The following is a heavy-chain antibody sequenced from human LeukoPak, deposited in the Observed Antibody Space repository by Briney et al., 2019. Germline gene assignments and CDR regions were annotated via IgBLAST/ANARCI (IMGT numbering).Heavy chain of an antibody. CDR2: ISSSSSTI. D-gene: IGHD1-26*01. J-gene: IGHJ4*02. CDR1: GFTFSSYS. CDR3: ARGWGIVGATVYYFDY. V-gene: IGHV3-48*04. Sequence: GGSLRPSCAASGFTFSSYSMNWVRQAPGKGLEWVSYISSSSSTIYYADSVKGRFTISRDNAKNSLYLQMNSLRAEDTAVYYCARGWGIVGATVYYFDYWGQGTLVTVSS.